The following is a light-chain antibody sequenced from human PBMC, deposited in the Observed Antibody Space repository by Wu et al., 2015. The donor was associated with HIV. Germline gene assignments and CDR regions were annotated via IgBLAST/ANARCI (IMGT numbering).Light chain of an antibody. Sequence: EIVLTQSPATLSLSPGERATLSCRASQSVSSYLAWYQQNPGQAPRLLIYDASSRATGIPARFSGSGSGTDFTLTISSLEPEDFAVYYCQQRSNWPPITLGQGTRLEIK. CDR3: QQRSNWPPIT. CDR1: QSVSSY. CDR2: DAS. V-gene: IGKV3-11*01. J-gene: IGKJ5*01.